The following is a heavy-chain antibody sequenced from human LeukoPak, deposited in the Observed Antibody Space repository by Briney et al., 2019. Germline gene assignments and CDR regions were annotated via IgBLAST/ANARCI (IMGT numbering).Heavy chain of an antibody. CDR3: ARERMGYCSGGSCRHNWFDP. J-gene: IGHJ5*02. D-gene: IGHD2-15*01. CDR1: GFTFSSYG. V-gene: IGHV3-21*04. CDR2: INSSSGNT. Sequence: GGSLRLSCAASGFTFSSYGMSWVRQAPGKGLEWVSGINSSSGNTYYADSVKGRFTISRDNAKNSLYLQMNSLRAEDTAVYYCARERMGYCSGGSCRHNWFDPWGQGTLVTVSS.